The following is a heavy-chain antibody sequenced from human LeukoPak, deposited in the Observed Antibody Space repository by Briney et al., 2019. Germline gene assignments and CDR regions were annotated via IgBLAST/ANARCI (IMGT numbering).Heavy chain of an antibody. Sequence: GGSLRLSCAASGFTFSNYGIHWVRQAPGKGLEWVANIKQDGSEKNYVDSVKGRFTISRDNAKNSLDLQMNSLRAEDTAIYYCAREDDWNYEDYWGQGTLVTVSS. CDR1: GFTFSNYG. CDR2: IKQDGSEK. CDR3: AREDDWNYEDY. V-gene: IGHV3-7*01. J-gene: IGHJ4*02. D-gene: IGHD1-7*01.